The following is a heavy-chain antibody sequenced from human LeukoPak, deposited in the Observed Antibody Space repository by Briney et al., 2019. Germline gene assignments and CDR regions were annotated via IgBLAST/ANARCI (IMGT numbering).Heavy chain of an antibody. CDR2: ISGSGGST. CDR1: GFTFSSYA. V-gene: IGHV3-23*01. J-gene: IGHJ4*02. D-gene: IGHD1-26*01. Sequence: GGSLRLSCAASGFTFSSYAMSWVRQAPGKGLEWVSAISGSGGSTYYADSVKGRFTISRDNSKNTLYLQMNSLRAEDTAVYYCASALRIYYYFDYWGQGTLVTVSS. CDR3: ASALRIYYYFDY.